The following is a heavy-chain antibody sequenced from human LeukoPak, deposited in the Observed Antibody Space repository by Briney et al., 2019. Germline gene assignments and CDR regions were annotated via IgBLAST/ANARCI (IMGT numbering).Heavy chain of an antibody. V-gene: IGHV3-20*04. CDR3: ARERTITGDVFDI. J-gene: IGHJ3*02. Sequence: GGSLRLSCAASGFTFDDYGMSWVRQAPGKGLEWVSGINWNGGSTGYADSVKGRFTISRDNSKNTLYLQMSSLRTEDTALYYCARERTITGDVFDIWGQGTMVTVSS. CDR2: INWNGGST. D-gene: IGHD3-16*01. CDR1: GFTFDDYG.